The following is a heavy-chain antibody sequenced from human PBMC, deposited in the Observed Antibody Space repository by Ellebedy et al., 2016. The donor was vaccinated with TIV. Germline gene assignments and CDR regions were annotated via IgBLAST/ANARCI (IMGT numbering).Heavy chain of an antibody. J-gene: IGHJ3*01. V-gene: IGHV1-46*01. CDR1: GYTFRSHN. CDR2: VNPDVGTA. D-gene: IGHD3-22*01. Sequence: ASVKVSCKASGYTFRSHNMHWVRQAPGQGLEWMGAVNPDVGTANYAQKFQDRVTMTRDTSTGTVYMELTSLRSEDSALYFCAREAGSIKPTYRYDSSGLDACDVWGQGTMVTVSS. CDR3: AREAGSIKPTYRYDSSGLDACDV.